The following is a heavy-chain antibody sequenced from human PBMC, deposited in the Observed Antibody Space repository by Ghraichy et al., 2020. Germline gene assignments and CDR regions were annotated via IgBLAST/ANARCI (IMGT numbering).Heavy chain of an antibody. CDR2: INSDTGGT. Sequence: ASVKVSCKASGYTFTIYYMHWVRQAPGQGLEWMGMINSDTGGTTYAQKFQGRLTMTRDTSTTTVYMELSSLTSEDTAVYYCARDPGRDLSGTNFDHWGQGTLVTVSS. CDR3: ARDPGRDLSGTNFDH. V-gene: IGHV1-46*01. J-gene: IGHJ4*02. D-gene: IGHD5-12*01. CDR1: GYTFTIYY.